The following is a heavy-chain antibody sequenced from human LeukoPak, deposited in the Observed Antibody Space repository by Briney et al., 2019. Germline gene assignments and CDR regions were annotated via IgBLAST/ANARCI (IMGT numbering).Heavy chain of an antibody. CDR3: ARGSKRHIKYSGSNARTSEIDY. V-gene: IGHV4-34*01. CDR1: GGSFSGYY. D-gene: IGHD1-26*01. CDR2: IDHSGRT. J-gene: IGHJ4*02. Sequence: PETLSLTCAVYGGSFSGYYWSWIRQSPGKGLEWIGEIDHSGRTNSNLSLKSRVTLSVDTSKNQFSLRLSSVTAADTAVYYCARGSKRHIKYSGSNARTSEIDYWGQGTLVPVSS.